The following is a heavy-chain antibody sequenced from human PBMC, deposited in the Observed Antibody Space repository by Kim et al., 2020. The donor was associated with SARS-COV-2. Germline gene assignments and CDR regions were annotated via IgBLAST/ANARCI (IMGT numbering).Heavy chain of an antibody. J-gene: IGHJ5*02. CDR3: ARDEIVWYLNSQSYWFDP. CDR2: INTNTGNP. CDR1: GYTFTSYA. V-gene: IGHV7-4-1*02. D-gene: IGHD6-13*01. Sequence: ASVKVSCKASGYTFTSYAMNWVRQAPGQGLEWMGWINTNTGNPTYAQGFTGRFVFSLDTSVSTAYLQISSLKAEDTAVYYCARDEIVWYLNSQSYWFDPWGQGALVTVSS.